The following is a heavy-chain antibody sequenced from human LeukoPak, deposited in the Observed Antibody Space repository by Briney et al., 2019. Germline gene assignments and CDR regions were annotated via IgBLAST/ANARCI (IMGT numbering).Heavy chain of an antibody. CDR3: ARATSDNILTGYYSP. Sequence: GGSLRLSCAASEFSVGSNYMTWVRQAPGKGLEWVSLIYSGGSTYYADSVKGRFTISRDNSKNTLYLQMNSLRAEDTAVYYCARATSDNILTGYYSPWGQGTLVTVSS. J-gene: IGHJ5*02. CDR1: EFSVGSNY. D-gene: IGHD3-9*01. CDR2: IYSGGST. V-gene: IGHV3-66*01.